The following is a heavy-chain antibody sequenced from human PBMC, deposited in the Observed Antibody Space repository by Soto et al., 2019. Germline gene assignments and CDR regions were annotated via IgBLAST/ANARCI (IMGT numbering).Heavy chain of an antibody. CDR1: GFTFSTFA. CDR3: ALRKTGSYFDY. Sequence: GGSLRLSCAASGFTFSTFAMSWVRQAPGKGLEWVSGIGASGAGTYYAESVKGRLTISRDNSKNTLYLHMNSLRAEDTAVYYCALRKTGSYFDYWGQGTQVTVSS. CDR2: IGASGAGT. V-gene: IGHV3-23*01. D-gene: IGHD1-26*01. J-gene: IGHJ4*02.